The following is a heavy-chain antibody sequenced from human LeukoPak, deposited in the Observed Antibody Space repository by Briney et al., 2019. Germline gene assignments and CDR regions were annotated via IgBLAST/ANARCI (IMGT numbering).Heavy chain of an antibody. CDR3: ARETPEYD. D-gene: IGHD1-14*01. Sequence: PGGSLRLSCVASEYTFSNYAMSWVRQAPGKGLEWVSYISSSSSTIYYADSVKGRFTISRDNAKNSRYLQMNSLRDEDTAVYYCARETPEYDWGQGTPVTVSS. CDR1: EYTFSNYA. CDR2: ISSSSSTI. J-gene: IGHJ4*02. V-gene: IGHV3-48*02.